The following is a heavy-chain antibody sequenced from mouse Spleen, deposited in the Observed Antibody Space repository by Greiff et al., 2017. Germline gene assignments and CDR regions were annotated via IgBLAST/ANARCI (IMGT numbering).Heavy chain of an antibody. D-gene: IGHD3-1*01. CDR1: GFSLTSYE. V-gene: IGHV2S3*01. Sequence: VQLQQSGPGLVAPSQSLFITCTVSGFSLTSYEINWVRQPPGKGLEWLGVIWTGGSTNYNSALISRLSISKENSKSQVFFKMNSLQADDTAIYYCARGQLGSSFAYWGQGTLVTVSA. J-gene: IGHJ3*01. CDR2: IWTGGST. CDR3: ARGQLGSSFAY.